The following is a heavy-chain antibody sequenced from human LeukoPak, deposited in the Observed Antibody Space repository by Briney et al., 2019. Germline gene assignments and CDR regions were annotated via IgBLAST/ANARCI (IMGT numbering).Heavy chain of an antibody. CDR2: IRYDGTNE. V-gene: IGHV3-30*02. Sequence: PGGSLRLSCAASGFIFSTYGMHWVRQAPGKGLEWVAFIRYDGTNEYYKDSVKGRFTISRDNSNNILYLQMGSLRVEDTAVYYCAKGDTSTWYNVDYWGQGVLVTVSS. J-gene: IGHJ4*02. CDR3: AKGDTSTWYNVDY. D-gene: IGHD6-13*01. CDR1: GFIFSTYG.